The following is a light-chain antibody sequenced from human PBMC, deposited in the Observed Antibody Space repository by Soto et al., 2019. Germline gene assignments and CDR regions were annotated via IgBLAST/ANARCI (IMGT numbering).Light chain of an antibody. CDR1: SGHSSYI. CDR3: ETWDSNTPLV. V-gene: IGLV4-60*02. CDR2: LEGSGSY. Sequence: QSVLTQSSSASASLGSSVKLTCTLSSGHSSYIIAWHQQQPGKAPRYLMKLEGSGSYNKGSGVPDRFSGSSSGADRYLTISNLQFEDEAEYYCETWDSNTPLVFGGGTKVTVL. J-gene: IGLJ2*01.